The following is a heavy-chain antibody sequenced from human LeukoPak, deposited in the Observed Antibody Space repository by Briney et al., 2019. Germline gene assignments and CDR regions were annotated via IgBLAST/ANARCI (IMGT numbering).Heavy chain of an antibody. CDR3: ARDHSNWNYAPDF. Sequence: ASVKVSCKASGYTFTRYGISWVRQAPGQGLQWLGWISASNGNTNYAQKFRDRVTMSTDTSTSTAYLDARSLTSDDTAVYYCARDHSNWNYAPDFWGQGTLVIVSS. D-gene: IGHD1-7*01. V-gene: IGHV1-18*01. J-gene: IGHJ4*02. CDR1: GYTFTRYG. CDR2: ISASNGNT.